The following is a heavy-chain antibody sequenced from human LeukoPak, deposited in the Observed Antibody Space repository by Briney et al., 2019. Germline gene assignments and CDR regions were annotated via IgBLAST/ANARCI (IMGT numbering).Heavy chain of an antibody. D-gene: IGHD6-13*01. Sequence: SETLSVTCTVPGGSISSYYWSWIRQPPGKGLEWIGYIYYSGSTNYNPSLKSRVTISVDTSKNQFSLKLSSVTAADTAVYYCARHAYSSSWLGEIDYWGQGTLVTVSS. CDR1: GGSISSYY. CDR3: ARHAYSSSWLGEIDY. CDR2: IYYSGST. V-gene: IGHV4-59*01. J-gene: IGHJ4*02.